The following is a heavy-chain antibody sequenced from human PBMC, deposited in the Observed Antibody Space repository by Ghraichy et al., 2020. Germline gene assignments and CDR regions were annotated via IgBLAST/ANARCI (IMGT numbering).Heavy chain of an antibody. CDR3: AKGIAAGTSTISYFYDGMDV. CDR1: GFIFSSYA. Sequence: ETLSLTCAASGFIFSSYAMSWVRQAPGKGLEWVAGISCSGGDTYYADSVKGRFTISRDNSKNTLYLQMNSLRAEDMAVYYCAKGIAAGTSTISYFYDGMDVWGQGTPVTV. CDR2: ISCSGGDT. J-gene: IGHJ6*02. D-gene: IGHD6-13*01. V-gene: IGHV3-23*01.